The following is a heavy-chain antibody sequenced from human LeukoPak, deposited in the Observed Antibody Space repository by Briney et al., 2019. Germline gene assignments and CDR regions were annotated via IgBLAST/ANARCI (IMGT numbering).Heavy chain of an antibody. CDR3: ARGRGGYLDY. CDR1: GGSISSYY. CDR2: IYYSGST. D-gene: IGHD2-15*01. V-gene: IGHV4-59*01. J-gene: IGHJ4*02. Sequence: SETLSLTCTVSGGSISSYYWSWIRQPPGKGLEWIGYIYYSGSTNYNPSLKSRVTISVDTSKNQFSLKLSSVTAAGTAVYYCARGRGGYLDYWGQGTLVTVSS.